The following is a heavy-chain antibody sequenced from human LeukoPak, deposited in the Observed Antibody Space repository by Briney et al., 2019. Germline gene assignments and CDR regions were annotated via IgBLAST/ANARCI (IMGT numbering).Heavy chain of an antibody. V-gene: IGHV4-59*11. Sequence: SETLSLTCTVSGGSISSHYWSWIRQPPGKGLEWIGYIYHSGSTNYNPSLKSRVTISVDTSKNQFSLKLSSVTAADTAVYYCARAGMATIYYFDYWGQGTLVTVSS. CDR2: IYHSGST. J-gene: IGHJ4*02. CDR1: GGSISSHY. CDR3: ARAGMATIYYFDY. D-gene: IGHD5-24*01.